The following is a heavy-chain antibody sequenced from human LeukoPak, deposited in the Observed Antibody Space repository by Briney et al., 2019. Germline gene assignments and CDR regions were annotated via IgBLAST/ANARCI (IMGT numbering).Heavy chain of an antibody. D-gene: IGHD3-9*01. Sequence: SVKVSCKASGGTFSSYAISWVRQAPGQGLEWMGGIIPIFGTANYAQKFQGRVTITADESTSTAYMELSSLRSEDTAVYYCAREYYDILTGPQYYYYMDVWGKGTTVTISS. CDR1: GGTFSSYA. V-gene: IGHV1-69*13. CDR3: AREYYDILTGPQYYYYMDV. J-gene: IGHJ6*03. CDR2: IIPIFGTA.